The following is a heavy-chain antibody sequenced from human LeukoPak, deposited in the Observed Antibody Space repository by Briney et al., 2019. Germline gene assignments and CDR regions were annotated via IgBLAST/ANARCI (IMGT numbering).Heavy chain of an antibody. CDR1: GGSISSGSYY. CDR2: IHTSGST. CDR3: ARAPYRIAAAFDY. J-gene: IGHJ4*02. V-gene: IGHV4-61*02. Sequence: SETLSLTCTVSGGSISSGSYYWSWIRQPAGKGLEWVGRIHTSGSTNYNPSLKSRVTISVDTSKNQFSLKLSSVTAADTAVYYCARAPYRIAAAFDYWGQGTLVTVSS. D-gene: IGHD6-13*01.